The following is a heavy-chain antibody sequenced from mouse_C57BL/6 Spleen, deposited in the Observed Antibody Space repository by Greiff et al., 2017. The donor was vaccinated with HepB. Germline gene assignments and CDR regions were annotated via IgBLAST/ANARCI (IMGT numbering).Heavy chain of an antibody. J-gene: IGHJ4*01. CDR2: INYDGSST. D-gene: IGHD1-1*01. V-gene: IGHV5-16*01. CDR1: GFTFSDYY. CDR3: AREGTTVVGDAMDY. Sequence: EVKLMESEGGLVQPGSSMKLSCTASGFTFSDYYMAWVRQVPERGLEWVANINYDGSSTYYLDSLKSRFIISRDNAKNILYLQMSSLKSEDTATYYCAREGTTVVGDAMDYWGQGTSVTVSS.